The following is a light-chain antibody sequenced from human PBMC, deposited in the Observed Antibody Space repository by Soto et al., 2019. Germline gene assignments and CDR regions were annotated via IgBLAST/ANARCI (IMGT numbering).Light chain of an antibody. CDR2: DVR. CDR1: SSDVGGYNY. J-gene: IGLJ1*01. CDR3: SSYSTVSPYV. V-gene: IGLV2-14*01. Sequence: QSVLTQPASVSGSPGQSITISCTGTSSDVGGYNYVSWYQQHPGKAPKLMIYDVRNRPSGVSNRFSGSKSVNTASLTISGLQAEDEADYYCSSYSTVSPYVFGAGSVVTV.